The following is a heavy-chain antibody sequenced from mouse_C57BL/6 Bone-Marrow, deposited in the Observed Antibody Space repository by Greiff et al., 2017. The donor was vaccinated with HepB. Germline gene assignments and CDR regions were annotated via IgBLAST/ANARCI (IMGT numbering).Heavy chain of an antibody. Sequence: EVKVVESGPVLVKPGASVKMSCKASGYTFTDYYMNWVKQSHGKSLEWIGVINPYNGGTSYNQKFKGKATLTVDKSSSTAYMELNSLTSEDSAVYYCAGELNWYFDVWGTGTTVTVSS. V-gene: IGHV1-19*01. CDR1: GYTFTDYY. CDR3: AGELNWYFDV. CDR2: INPYNGGT. J-gene: IGHJ1*03.